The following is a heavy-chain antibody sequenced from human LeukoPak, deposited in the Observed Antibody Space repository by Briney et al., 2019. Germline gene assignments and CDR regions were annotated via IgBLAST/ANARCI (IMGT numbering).Heavy chain of an antibody. CDR1: GFTVSDNY. J-gene: IGHJ4*02. Sequence: PGGSLILSCAASGFTVSDNYMSWFRQAPGKGLEWLSVLGSGGSAIYADSVRGRFTISRDNSKNTLHLQMDSLTIEDSALYYCARDHVVASGAVAYWGQGTLVTVSS. CDR2: LGSGGSA. D-gene: IGHD2-15*01. CDR3: ARDHVVASGAVAY. V-gene: IGHV3-53*01.